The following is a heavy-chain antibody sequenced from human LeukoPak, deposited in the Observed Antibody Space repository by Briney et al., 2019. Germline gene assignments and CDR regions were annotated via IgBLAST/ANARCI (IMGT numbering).Heavy chain of an antibody. D-gene: IGHD1-26*01. CDR2: IYYSGST. CDR3: AGYSGSDLGAGAEYFQH. CDR1: GGSISSSSYY. Sequence: SETLSLTCTVSGGSISSSSYYWGWIRQPPGKGLEWIGSIYYSGSTYYNPSLKSRVTISVDTSKNQFSLKLSSVTATDTAVYYCAGYSGSDLGAGAEYFQHWGQGTLVTVSS. V-gene: IGHV4-39*01. J-gene: IGHJ1*01.